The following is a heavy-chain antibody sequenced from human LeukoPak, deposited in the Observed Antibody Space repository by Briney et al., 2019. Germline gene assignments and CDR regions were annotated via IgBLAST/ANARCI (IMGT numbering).Heavy chain of an antibody. CDR1: GFTFSTYG. Sequence: GGSLRLSCAASGFTFSTYGMQWVRQAPGKGLEWVAVIWNDGSNKYYGDSVKGRFTISRDNSKNTLYLQMNSLRVEDTAVYFCARAVGPFDYWGQGALVTVSS. J-gene: IGHJ4*02. CDR2: IWNDGSNK. CDR3: ARAVGPFDY. D-gene: IGHD2-2*01. V-gene: IGHV3-33*01.